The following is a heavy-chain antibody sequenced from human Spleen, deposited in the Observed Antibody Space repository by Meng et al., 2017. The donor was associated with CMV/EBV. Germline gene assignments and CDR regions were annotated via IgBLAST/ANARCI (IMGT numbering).Heavy chain of an antibody. CDR1: GYTFTSYG. D-gene: IGHD6-13*01. CDR2: ISAYNGNT. J-gene: IGHJ1*01. CDR3: ARDQQLIPAEYFQH. V-gene: IGHV1-18*01. Sequence: VQLAQSGDEVKKPGPSVTVSCKASGYTFTSYGMSWLRQAPGQGLEWMGWISAYNGNTIYAQKVQVRVTMTTDASTNTAYLELRSLRSDDTAVYYCARDQQLIPAEYFQHWGPGTLVTVSS.